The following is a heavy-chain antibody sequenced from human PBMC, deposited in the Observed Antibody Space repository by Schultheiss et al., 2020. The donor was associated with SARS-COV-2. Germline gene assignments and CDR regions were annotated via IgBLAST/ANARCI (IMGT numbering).Heavy chain of an antibody. J-gene: IGHJ6*02. CDR1: RLSFRSYG. Sequence: GGSLRLSCAVPRLSFRSYGMHWVRQAPGKGLEWVAFISHDGNDKDYADSVRGRFTISRDNAKNSLYLQMNSLRAEDMALYYCAKDIYGSSSGGMDVWGQGTTVTVSS. CDR3: AKDIYGSSSGGMDV. CDR2: ISHDGNDK. V-gene: IGHV3-30*18. D-gene: IGHD6-6*01.